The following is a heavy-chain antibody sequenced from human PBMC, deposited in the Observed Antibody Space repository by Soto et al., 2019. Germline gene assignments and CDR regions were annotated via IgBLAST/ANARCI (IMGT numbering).Heavy chain of an antibody. CDR3: ARSPQYYTPGSSPFDY. CDR1: VYAIERGHY. D-gene: IGHD3-3*01. V-gene: IGHV4-38-2*01. Sequence: AGTLGLTCAVDVYAIERGHYGCCRRQPTGKGLEWVGSIYDSGTTYYNPSLRSRVTISADRSKNQFSLSLTSVTAADAAVYYCARSPQYYTPGSSPFDYWGTGTMVNRLL. CDR2: IYDSGTT. J-gene: IGHJ4*03.